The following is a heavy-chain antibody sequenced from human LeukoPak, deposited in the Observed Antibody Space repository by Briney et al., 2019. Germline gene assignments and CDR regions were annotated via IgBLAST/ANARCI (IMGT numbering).Heavy chain of an antibody. Sequence: PGGSLRLSCAASGLTFSTYGMTWVRQAPGKGLEWASAISGSGASTYYADSVKGRFTISRDNSKNTLYVQMNILRAEDTAVYYCAKDRGWFGGSLANFDYWGQGTLVTVSS. J-gene: IGHJ4*02. D-gene: IGHD3-10*01. CDR3: AKDRGWFGGSLANFDY. V-gene: IGHV3-23*01. CDR2: ISGSGAST. CDR1: GLTFSTYG.